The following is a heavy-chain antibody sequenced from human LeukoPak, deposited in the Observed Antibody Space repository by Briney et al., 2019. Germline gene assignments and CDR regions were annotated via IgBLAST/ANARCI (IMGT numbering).Heavy chain of an antibody. CDR2: ISSSSSYI. V-gene: IGHV3-21*01. D-gene: IGHD2-21*01. CDR3: AKDRVVIMPASLNY. Sequence: PGGSLRLSCAASGFTFSSYSMNWVRQAPGKGLEWVSSISSSSSYIYYADSVKGRFTISRDNAKNSLYLQMNSLRAEDTAVYYCAKDRVVIMPASLNYWGQGTLVTVSS. J-gene: IGHJ4*02. CDR1: GFTFSSYS.